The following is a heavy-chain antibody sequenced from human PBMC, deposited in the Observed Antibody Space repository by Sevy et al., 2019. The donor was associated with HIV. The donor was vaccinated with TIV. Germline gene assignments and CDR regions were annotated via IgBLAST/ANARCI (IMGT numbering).Heavy chain of an antibody. CDR1: GFTFSSYS. Sequence: GGSLRLSCAASGFTFSSYSMNWVRQAPGKGLEWVSYISSSSSTIYYADSVKGRFTISRDNAKNSLYLQMNSLRAEDTAVYYCARRPFTIFGVVSPFDYWDQGTLVTVSS. D-gene: IGHD3-3*01. J-gene: IGHJ4*02. CDR3: ARRPFTIFGVVSPFDY. V-gene: IGHV3-48*01. CDR2: ISSSSSTI.